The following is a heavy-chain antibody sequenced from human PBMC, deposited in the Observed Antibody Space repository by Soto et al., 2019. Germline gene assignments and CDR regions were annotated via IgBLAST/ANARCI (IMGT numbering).Heavy chain of an antibody. D-gene: IGHD1-7*01. CDR2: IIPIFGTA. CDR1: GGTFSSYA. J-gene: IGHJ6*02. V-gene: IGHV1-69*13. Sequence: SVKVSCKASGGTFSSYAISWVRQAPGQGLEWMGGIIPIFGTANYAQRFQGRVTITADESTSTAYMELSSLRSEDTAVYYCARDETGTTRNHYYGMDVWGQGTTVTVSS. CDR3: ARDETGTTRNHYYGMDV.